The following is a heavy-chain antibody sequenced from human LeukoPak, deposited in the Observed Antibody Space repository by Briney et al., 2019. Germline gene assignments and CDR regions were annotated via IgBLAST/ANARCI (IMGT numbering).Heavy chain of an antibody. CDR3: ARAPSDY. J-gene: IGHJ4*02. Sequence: GGSLRLSCAASGFTFSSYSMNWVRQAPGKGLEWVSSIGSSSSYIYYADSVKGRFTISRDNAKNSLYLQMNSLRAEDTAVYYCARAPSDYWGQGTLVTVSS. CDR2: IGSSSSYI. CDR1: GFTFSSYS. V-gene: IGHV3-21*01.